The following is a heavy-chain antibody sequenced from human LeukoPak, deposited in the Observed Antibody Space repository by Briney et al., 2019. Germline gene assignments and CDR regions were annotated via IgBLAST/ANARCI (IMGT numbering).Heavy chain of an antibody. CDR2: IYYDGSNK. CDR3: ARPRGFCSGGDCYADYGMDV. CDR1: GFTFSSHG. J-gene: IGHJ6*02. D-gene: IGHD2-21*02. Sequence: GRSLRLSCAASGFTFSSHGILWVRQAPGKGLEWVALIYYDGSNKYYADSVKGRFTISRDNSKNTLYLQINNLRAEDAGVYYCARPRGFCSGGDCYADYGMDVWGQGTTVTVSS. V-gene: IGHV3-33*01.